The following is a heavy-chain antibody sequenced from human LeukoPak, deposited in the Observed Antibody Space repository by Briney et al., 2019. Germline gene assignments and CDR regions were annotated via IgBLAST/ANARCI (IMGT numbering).Heavy chain of an antibody. D-gene: IGHD3-10*02. CDR1: GFTFSSYA. V-gene: IGHV3-30*04. J-gene: IGHJ6*04. Sequence: GGSLRLSCAASGFTFSSYAMHWVRQAPGKVLEWVAVISYHGRNKNYADSVKGRFTISRDNAKNSLYLQMNSLRAEDTAVYYCAELGITMIGGVWGKGTTVTISS. CDR3: AELGITMIGGV. CDR2: ISYHGRNK.